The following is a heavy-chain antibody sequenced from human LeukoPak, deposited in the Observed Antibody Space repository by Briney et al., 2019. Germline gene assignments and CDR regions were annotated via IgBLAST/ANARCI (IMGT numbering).Heavy chain of an antibody. D-gene: IGHD6-13*01. V-gene: IGHV3-48*04. CDR1: GFTFSSYN. CDR2: ITSSSYTI. Sequence: GSLRLSCAASGFTFSSYNMNWVRQAPGQGLEWFSYITSSSYTIYYADSVKGRFTISRDNAKNSLYLQMNSLRAEDTAVYYCARGGAAAARKRGVDYWGQGTLVTVSS. CDR3: ARGGAAAARKRGVDY. J-gene: IGHJ4*02.